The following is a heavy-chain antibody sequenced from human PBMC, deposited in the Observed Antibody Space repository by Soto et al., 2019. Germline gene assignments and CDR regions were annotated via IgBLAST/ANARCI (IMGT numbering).Heavy chain of an antibody. CDR2: ISTDSGYT. CDR1: GYIFTTYG. V-gene: IGHV1-18*01. J-gene: IGHJ6*02. Sequence: QIQLVQSGGEVERPGASVTVSCEASGYIFTTYGLSWVRQTPAHGPEWMGWISTDSGYTQYSEFLQGRVTMTRDTSTNTGYMELRDLTSDDTGIYYCARVRPPGSLYGMDAWGQGTAVTVSS. CDR3: ARVRPPGSLYGMDA.